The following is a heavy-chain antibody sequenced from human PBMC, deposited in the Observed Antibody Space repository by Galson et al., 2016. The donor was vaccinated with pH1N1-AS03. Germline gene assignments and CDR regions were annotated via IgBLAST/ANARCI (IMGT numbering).Heavy chain of an antibody. D-gene: IGHD3-10*01. CDR1: GGSFSNFV. CDR3: AGGKWFGELAYYYYYGMDI. Sequence: SVKVSCKASGGSFSNFVFSWVRQAPGQDLEWMAGIFPFFGTANYTQKFQGRLTITADKSTSTTYMELKSLRSEDTAVDYCAGGKWFGELAYYYYYGMDIWGQGTTVTVSS. V-gene: IGHV1-69*06. J-gene: IGHJ6*02. CDR2: IFPFFGTA.